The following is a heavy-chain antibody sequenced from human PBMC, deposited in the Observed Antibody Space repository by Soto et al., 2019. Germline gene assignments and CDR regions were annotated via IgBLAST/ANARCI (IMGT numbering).Heavy chain of an antibody. CDR3: ARRGISGWPYYYYYGMDV. V-gene: IGHV4-39*01. CDR1: GGSISSSSYY. D-gene: IGHD6-19*01. CDR2: IYYSGST. Sequence: PSETLSLTCTVSGGSISSSSYYWGWIRQPPGKGLEWIGSIYYSGSTYYNPSLKSRVTISVDTSKNQFSLKLSSVTAADTAVYYCARRGISGWPYYYYYGMDVWGQGTTVTVYS. J-gene: IGHJ6*02.